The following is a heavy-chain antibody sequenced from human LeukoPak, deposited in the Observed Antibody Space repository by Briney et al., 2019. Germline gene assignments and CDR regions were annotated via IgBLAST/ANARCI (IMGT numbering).Heavy chain of an antibody. D-gene: IGHD2/OR15-2a*01. CDR2: ISSSSSTI. CDR1: GFTFSSYS. J-gene: IGHJ5*02. CDR3: ARIRHFPRGWFDP. Sequence: PGGSLRLSCAASGFTFSSYSMNWVRQAPGEGLEWGSYISSSSSTIYYADSVKGRFTISRDNAKNSLYLQMNSLRVEDTAVYYCARIRHFPRGWFDPWGQGTLVTVSS. V-gene: IGHV3-48*04.